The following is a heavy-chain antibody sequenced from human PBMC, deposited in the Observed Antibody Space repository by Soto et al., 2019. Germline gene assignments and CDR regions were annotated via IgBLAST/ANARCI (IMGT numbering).Heavy chain of an antibody. Sequence: QLTQSGGEARKPGASVRVSCAASGYKFSTYAISWLRQAPGQGLEWMGLITPNSGYTNYAQKFQGRLILTTDIPSSTAYMELTSLRYDDTAIYYCATSYDTGFDPWGQGTLVSVS. CDR1: GYKFSTYA. J-gene: IGHJ5*02. D-gene: IGHD3-9*01. CDR2: ITPNSGYT. V-gene: IGHV1-18*01. CDR3: ATSYDTGFDP.